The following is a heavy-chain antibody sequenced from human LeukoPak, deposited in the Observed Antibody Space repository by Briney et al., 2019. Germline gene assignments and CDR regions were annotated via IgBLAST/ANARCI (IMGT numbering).Heavy chain of an antibody. D-gene: IGHD6-19*01. CDR3: ARRGRSSGWRYYFDY. CDR1: GFTFSSHW. Sequence: GGSLRLSCAASGFTFSSHWMSWVRQAPGKGLEWVANIKQDGSEKYYVDSVKGRFTISRDNAKNSLYLQMNSLRAEDTAVYYCARRGRSSGWRYYFDYWGQGTLVTVSS. V-gene: IGHV3-7*01. J-gene: IGHJ4*02. CDR2: IKQDGSEK.